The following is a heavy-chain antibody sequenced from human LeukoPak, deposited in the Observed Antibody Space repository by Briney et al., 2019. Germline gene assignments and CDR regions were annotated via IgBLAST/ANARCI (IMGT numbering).Heavy chain of an antibody. V-gene: IGHV1-3*01. J-gene: IGHJ4*02. D-gene: IGHD5-12*01. CDR1: GYTFTNYA. CDR3: ARDVRRSDSGYAMFDY. Sequence: ASVKVSCKTSGYTFTNYALHWVRQATGQRLQWMGWINADNGNTKYSQEFQGRVTITRDTFASTTYMELSSLTSEDTAVYYCARDVRRSDSGYAMFDYWGQGTLVTASS. CDR2: INADNGNT.